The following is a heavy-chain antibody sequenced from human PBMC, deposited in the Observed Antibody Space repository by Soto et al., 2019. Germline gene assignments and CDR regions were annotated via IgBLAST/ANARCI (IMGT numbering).Heavy chain of an antibody. CDR1: GGSISIYY. V-gene: IGHV4-59*01. Sequence: PLETLSLTCTVSGGSISIYYGSLIRQPPGKGLEWIGYIYYSGSTNYNPSLKSRVTISVDTSKNQFSLKLSSVTAADTAVYYCARDIGYYDSSGHFDYWGQGTLVTVSS. J-gene: IGHJ4*02. D-gene: IGHD3-22*01. CDR2: IYYSGST. CDR3: ARDIGYYDSSGHFDY.